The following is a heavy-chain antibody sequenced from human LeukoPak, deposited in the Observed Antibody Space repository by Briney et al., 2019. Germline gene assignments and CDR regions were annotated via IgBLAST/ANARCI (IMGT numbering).Heavy chain of an antibody. J-gene: IGHJ4*02. CDR2: IYSSGST. CDR3: ARRGNGGRSFDY. CDR1: GFTFSYFG. V-gene: IGHV3-53*01. D-gene: IGHD4-23*01. Sequence: GGSLRLSCAASGFTFSYFGMTWVRQAPGKGLEWVSLIYSSGSTYYADSVKGRFTISRDNSKNTLYLQVNSLRAEDTAVYYCARRGNGGRSFDYWGQGTLVTVSS.